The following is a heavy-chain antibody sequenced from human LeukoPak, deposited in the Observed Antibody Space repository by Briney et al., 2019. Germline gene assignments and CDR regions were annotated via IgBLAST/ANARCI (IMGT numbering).Heavy chain of an antibody. CDR1: GDSISSSSYY. Sequence: SETLSLTCTVSGDSISSSSYYRGWGRQPPGEGLEWIGIIYYSENTYYNPSLKSRVTISVNTPKNQLSLKLSSVTAADTAVYYCARLELMVYAIDYWGQGTLVTVSS. J-gene: IGHJ4*02. CDR3: ARLELMVYAIDY. V-gene: IGHV4-39*01. CDR2: IYYSENT. D-gene: IGHD2-8*01.